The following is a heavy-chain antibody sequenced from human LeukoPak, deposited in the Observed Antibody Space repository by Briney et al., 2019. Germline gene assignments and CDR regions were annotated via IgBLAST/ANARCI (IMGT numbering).Heavy chain of an antibody. CDR1: GFSIHTYW. Sequence: GGSLRLSCAASGFSIHTYWMHWVRQAPGKGLEWVGHIKSKTHGGTTEYATPVKGRFTISRDDSKNTVFLQMNSLKTEDTAVYYCTSCGGDCYSVYWGQGTLVTVSS. CDR3: TSCGGDCYSVY. J-gene: IGHJ4*02. V-gene: IGHV3-15*01. D-gene: IGHD2-21*02. CDR2: IKSKTHGGTT.